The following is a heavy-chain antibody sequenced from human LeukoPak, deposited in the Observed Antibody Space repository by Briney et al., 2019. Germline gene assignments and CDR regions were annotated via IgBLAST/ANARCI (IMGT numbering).Heavy chain of an antibody. Sequence: GGSLRLSCAASGFTFSSYAMHWVRQAPGKGLEWVAVISYDGSNKYYADSVKGRFTISRDNSKNTLYLQMSSLRAEDTAVYYCATDFRGEPRYFQHWGQGTLVTVSS. CDR3: ATDFRGEPRYFQH. J-gene: IGHJ1*01. V-gene: IGHV3-30*04. D-gene: IGHD3-16*01. CDR1: GFTFSSYA. CDR2: ISYDGSNK.